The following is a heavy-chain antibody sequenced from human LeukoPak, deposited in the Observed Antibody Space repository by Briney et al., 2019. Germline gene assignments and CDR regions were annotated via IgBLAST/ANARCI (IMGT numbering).Heavy chain of an antibody. CDR3: ATNGITMVRGVTYGY. V-gene: IGHV1-24*01. Sequence: ASVKVSCKVSGYTLTELSMHRVRQAPGKGLEWMGGFDPEDGETIYAQKFQGRVTMTEDTSTDTAYMELSSLRSEDTAVYYCATNGITMVRGVTYGYWGQGTLVTVSS. J-gene: IGHJ4*02. CDR2: FDPEDGET. CDR1: GYTLTELS. D-gene: IGHD3-10*01.